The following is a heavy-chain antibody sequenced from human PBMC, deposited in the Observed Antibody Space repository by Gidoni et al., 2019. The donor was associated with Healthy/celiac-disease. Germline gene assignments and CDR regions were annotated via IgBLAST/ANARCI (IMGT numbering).Heavy chain of an antibody. Sequence: VQLVESGGGLVQPGGSLRLSCAASGFTFSSYWMSWVRQAPGKGLGWVANIKQDGSEKYYVDAVKGRFTISRDNAKNSLYLKINSLRAEDTAVYYCARRVGMATPIDYWGQGTLVTVSS. CDR3: ARRVGMATPIDY. V-gene: IGHV3-7*04. CDR1: GFTFSSYW. D-gene: IGHD5-12*01. CDR2: IKQDGSEK. J-gene: IGHJ4*02.